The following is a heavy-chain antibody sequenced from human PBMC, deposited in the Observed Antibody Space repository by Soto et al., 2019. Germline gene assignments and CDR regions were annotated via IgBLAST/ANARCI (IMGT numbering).Heavy chain of an antibody. J-gene: IGHJ2*01. Sequence: EVQLLESGGGLVQPGGSLRLSCAASGFTFSSYAMTWVRQAPGKGLEWVSVITGSGGSTYYADSVKGRFTISRDNPKNTLYLQMNSLRAEDPAVYYCAQDITPTHLTSPKGGFDLWGRGTLVTVSS. CDR2: ITGSGGST. D-gene: IGHD3-10*01. V-gene: IGHV3-23*01. CDR1: GFTFSSYA. CDR3: AQDITPTHLTSPKGGFDL.